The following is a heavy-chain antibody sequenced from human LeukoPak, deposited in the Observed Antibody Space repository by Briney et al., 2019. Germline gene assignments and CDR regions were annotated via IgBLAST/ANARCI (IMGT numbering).Heavy chain of an antibody. CDR2: ISGSGGST. CDR1: GFTFSSYA. D-gene: IGHD2-21*02. V-gene: IGHV3-23*01. J-gene: IGHJ3*02. CDR3: ANLGSDVVVVTAISFNAFDI. Sequence: GGSLRLSCAASGFTFSSYAMGWVRQAPGKGLEWVSAISGSGGSTYYADSVKGRFTISRDNSKNTLYLQMNSLRAEDTAVYYCANLGSDVVVVTAISFNAFDIWGQGTMVTVSS.